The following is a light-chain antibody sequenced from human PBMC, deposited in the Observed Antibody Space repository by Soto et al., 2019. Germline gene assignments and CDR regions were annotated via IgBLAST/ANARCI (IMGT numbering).Light chain of an antibody. CDR3: QQYENFPVT. CDR1: QSISSY. CDR2: DAS. J-gene: IGKJ5*01. Sequence: DIQMTQSPSSLSASVGDRVTITCRASQSISSYLNWYQQKPGKAPKLLIYDASNLETGVPSRFTGSGSGTDFTFNISSLQPEDIATYYCQQYENFPVTFGQGTRLESK. V-gene: IGKV1-33*01.